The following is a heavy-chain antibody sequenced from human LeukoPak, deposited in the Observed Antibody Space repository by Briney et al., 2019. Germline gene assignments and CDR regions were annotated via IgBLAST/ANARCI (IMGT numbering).Heavy chain of an antibody. CDR2: LKQDETEK. D-gene: IGHD3-3*01. CDR1: GFTFSNFW. J-gene: IGHJ6*02. CDR3: ARSVWSGYSRVRTGYYYGMDV. Sequence: GGSLRLSCTASGFTFSNFWMGWVRQAPGKGLEWVANLKQDETEKFYLGSVKGRFTISRDNTKNSLYLQMNSLRVEDTAVYYCARSVWSGYSRVRTGYYYGMDVWGQGTTVTVSS. V-gene: IGHV3-7*03.